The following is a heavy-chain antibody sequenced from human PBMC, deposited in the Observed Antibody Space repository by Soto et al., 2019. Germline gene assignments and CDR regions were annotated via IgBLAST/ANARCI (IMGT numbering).Heavy chain of an antibody. CDR1: GFTFSDYY. V-gene: IGHV3-11*06. Sequence: QVQLVESGGGLVKPGGSLRLSCAASGFTFSDYYMSWFRQAPGKGLEYISYISSSSGSTNYADSVKGRFTISRDNAKISLYLQMSSLRAEDTAVYYCARDRGGYDRLYYYHGMDVWGQGTTVTVSS. CDR3: ARDRGGYDRLYYYHGMDV. D-gene: IGHD5-12*01. J-gene: IGHJ6*02. CDR2: ISSSSGST.